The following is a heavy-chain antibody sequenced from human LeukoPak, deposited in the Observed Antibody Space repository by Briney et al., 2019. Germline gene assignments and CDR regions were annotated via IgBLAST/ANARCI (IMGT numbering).Heavy chain of an antibody. V-gene: IGHV3-48*01. CDR1: GFTFSSYA. Sequence: GGSLRLSCAASGFTFSSYAMSWVRQAPGKGLEWVSYISVVGGNIYYADSVKGRFTISRDNAKNSLYLQMNSLRAEDTAVYYCARGAFYYDSSGYSDAFDVWGQGTMVTVSS. D-gene: IGHD3-22*01. CDR2: ISVVGGNI. J-gene: IGHJ3*01. CDR3: ARGAFYYDSSGYSDAFDV.